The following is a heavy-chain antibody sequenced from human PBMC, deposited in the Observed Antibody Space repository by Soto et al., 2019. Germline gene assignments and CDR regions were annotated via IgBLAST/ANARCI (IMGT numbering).Heavy chain of an antibody. V-gene: IGHV3-74*01. CDR3: ARGYSSGPDY. Sequence: EVQLVESGGGLVQPGGSLRLSCAASGFTFSNHWMHWVRQAPGKGLVWVSRINSDGSTTTYADSVKGRFTISRDNAKNTLDLQLSSLLAEDTALYYFARGYSSGPDYWGQGTLVTVSS. J-gene: IGHJ4*02. CDR1: GFTFSNHW. D-gene: IGHD6-19*01. CDR2: INSDGSTT.